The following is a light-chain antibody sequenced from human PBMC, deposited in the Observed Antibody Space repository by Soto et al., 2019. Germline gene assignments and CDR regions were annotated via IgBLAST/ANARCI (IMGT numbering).Light chain of an antibody. CDR1: SSNIGSNT. Sequence: QSVLTQPPSASGTPGQRVTISCSGSSSNIGSNTVNWYQQLPGTAPKLLISSNDQRPSGVPDRFSGYKSGTSASLAISGLQSDDESDYYCAAWDDSLHAVVFGGGTKLTVL. V-gene: IGLV1-44*01. CDR2: SND. J-gene: IGLJ2*01. CDR3: AAWDDSLHAVV.